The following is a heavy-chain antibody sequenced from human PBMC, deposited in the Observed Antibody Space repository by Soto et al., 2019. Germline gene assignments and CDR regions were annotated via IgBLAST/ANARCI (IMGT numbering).Heavy chain of an antibody. Sequence: EVQLVESGGRLVQPGRSLRLSCVGTGLNFDDFAMHWVRQAPGKGWEWVSGITWNSRVLAYADSVKGRFTISRDNARNSLYLQMDSLRDEDTALYYCAKGRYDFWSPYYFDSWGQGTLVTVSS. J-gene: IGHJ4*02. CDR1: GLNFDDFA. CDR3: AKGRYDFWSPYYFDS. CDR2: ITWNSRVL. V-gene: IGHV3-9*01. D-gene: IGHD3-3*01.